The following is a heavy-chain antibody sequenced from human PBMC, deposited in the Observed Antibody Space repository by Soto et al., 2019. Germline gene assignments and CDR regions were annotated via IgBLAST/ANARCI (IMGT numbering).Heavy chain of an antibody. V-gene: IGHV1-46*01. CDR2: INPSGGST. J-gene: IGHJ4*02. CDR3: GRYDYNGYYFDY. Sequence: QVQLVQSGAEVKKPGASVKVSCKASGYTFSTYYMHWVRQAPGQGYEWMGIINPSGGSTTYAQKFQGRVTMTRDTSPNTVYMELSSLKSEDTAVYYGGRYDYNGYYFDYWGQGTLVTVSS. CDR1: GYTFSTYY. D-gene: IGHD4-4*01.